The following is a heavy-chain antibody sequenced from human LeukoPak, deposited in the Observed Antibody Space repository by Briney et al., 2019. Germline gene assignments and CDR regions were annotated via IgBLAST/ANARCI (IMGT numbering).Heavy chain of an antibody. V-gene: IGHV4-34*01. CDR3: ARINLWPGNWIDS. CDR2: VNQRGTI. CDR1: GGSFGDHF. Sequence: SETLSLTCGLNGGSFGDHFWGWFRQSPGKGLEWIGEVNQRGTINSNPSLKSRVAISVETSKNQFSLKLTSVTAADTAVYYCARINLWPGNWIDSWGQGSLATVSS. J-gene: IGHJ5*01. D-gene: IGHD2/OR15-2a*01.